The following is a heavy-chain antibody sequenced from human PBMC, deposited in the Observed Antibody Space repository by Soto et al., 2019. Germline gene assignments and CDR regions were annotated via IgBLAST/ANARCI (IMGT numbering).Heavy chain of an antibody. V-gene: IGHV4-59*02. CDR2: IYYTGST. CDR1: GESVIDYY. J-gene: IGHJ4*02. D-gene: IGHD3-10*01. CDR3: ARSGYYGFVY. Sequence: QVQLQESGPGLVKPSETQSLTCAVSGESVIDYYWSWIRQPPGKGLEWIGHIYYTGSTNYNPSLRSRVTMSQDTSKNQFSLKLASVTAADTAVYYCARSGYYGFVYWGQGALVTVSS.